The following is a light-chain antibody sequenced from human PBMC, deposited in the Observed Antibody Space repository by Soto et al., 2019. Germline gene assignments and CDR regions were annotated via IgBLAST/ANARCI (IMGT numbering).Light chain of an antibody. CDR3: QQCGSSRRT. J-gene: IGKJ1*01. Sequence: EIVLTQSPGTLSLSPGERATLSCRASQSVASDCLAWYRQRPGQAPRLLIYGASTRATGTPDGISGSGSGTDFTLTISRLEPEDFAVYYCQQCGSSRRTFGQGTRVEIK. CDR2: GAS. CDR1: QSVASDC. V-gene: IGKV3-20*01.